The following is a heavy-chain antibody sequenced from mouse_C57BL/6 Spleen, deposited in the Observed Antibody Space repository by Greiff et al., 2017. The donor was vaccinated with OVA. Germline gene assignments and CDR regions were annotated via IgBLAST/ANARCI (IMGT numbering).Heavy chain of an antibody. J-gene: IGHJ1*03. Sequence: LEWVATISDGGSYTYYPDNVKGRFTISRDNAKNNLYLQMSHLKSEDTAMYYCARSTTSRGYFDVWGTGTTVTVSS. V-gene: IGHV5-4*01. CDR3: ARSTTSRGYFDV. CDR2: ISDGGSYT. D-gene: IGHD1-1*01.